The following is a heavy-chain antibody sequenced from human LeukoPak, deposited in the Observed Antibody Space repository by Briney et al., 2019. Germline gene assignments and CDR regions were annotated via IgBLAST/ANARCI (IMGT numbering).Heavy chain of an antibody. V-gene: IGHV3-74*01. CDR3: ARDFWSASGSGPFDY. J-gene: IGHJ4*02. CDR1: GFTFSSYW. D-gene: IGHD3-10*01. Sequence: GSLRLSCAASGFTFSSYWMHWVRQAPGKGLVWVSRINSDGSSTSYADSVKGRFTISRDNAKNTLYLQMNSLRAEDTAVYYCARDFWSASGSGPFDYWGQGTLVTVSS. CDR2: INSDGSST.